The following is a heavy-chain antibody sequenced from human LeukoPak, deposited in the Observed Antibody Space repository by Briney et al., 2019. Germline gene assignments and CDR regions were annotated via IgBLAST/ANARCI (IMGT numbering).Heavy chain of an antibody. Sequence: PGRSLRLSCAASGFPYSSYAKHWGRQAPGKGLEWVALISYNGGNKYYADSVKGRFTISRDNSKNTLHLQMNSRRPEDTAVYYCAKEGSGEFHFDSWGKGTLVTVSS. J-gene: IGHJ4*02. V-gene: IGHV3-30*18. CDR2: ISYNGGNK. D-gene: IGHD3-10*01. CDR3: AKEGSGEFHFDS. CDR1: GFPYSSYA.